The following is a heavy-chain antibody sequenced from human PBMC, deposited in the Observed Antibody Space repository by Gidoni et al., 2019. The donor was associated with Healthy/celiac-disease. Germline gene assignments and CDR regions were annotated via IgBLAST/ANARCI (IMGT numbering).Heavy chain of an antibody. CDR3: ALVRGQLVYYFDY. V-gene: IGHV3-23*01. D-gene: IGHD6-13*01. J-gene: IGHJ4*02. CDR2: ISGSGGST. Sequence: EVQLLESGGGLVQPGGSLRLSCAASGFTFSSYAMGWVRQAPGKGLEWVSAISGSGGSTYYADSVKGRFTISRDNSKNTLYLQMNSLRAEDTAVYYCALVRGQLVYYFDYWGQGTLVTVSS. CDR1: GFTFSSYA.